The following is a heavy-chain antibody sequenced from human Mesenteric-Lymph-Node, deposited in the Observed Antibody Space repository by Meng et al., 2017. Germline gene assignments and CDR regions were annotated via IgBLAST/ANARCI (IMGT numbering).Heavy chain of an antibody. CDR3: ARVTPKGYSSAWYWFDY. J-gene: IGHJ4*02. D-gene: IGHD6-13*01. Sequence: SETLSLTCTVSGDSISPYYWSWIRQPPGKGLEWIGQVYYSGDTNYNPSLKSRLSISVDTSKNQFSLRLSSVTAADTALYYCARVTPKGYSSAWYWFDYWGQGNLVTVSS. CDR1: GDSISPYY. CDR2: VYYSGDT. V-gene: IGHV4-59*01.